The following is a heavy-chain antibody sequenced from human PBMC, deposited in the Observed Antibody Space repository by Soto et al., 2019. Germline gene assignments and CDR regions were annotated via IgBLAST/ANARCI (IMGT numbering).Heavy chain of an antibody. Sequence: QVQLQESGPGLVKPSETLSLTCTVSGGSISSYYWSWIRQPPGKGLEWIGYIYYSGSTNDNPSLKSRVTISVDTSKNQLSLKLSSVTAADTAVYYFARRYGYYFDYWGQGTLVTVSS. J-gene: IGHJ4*02. CDR2: IYYSGST. CDR1: GGSISSYY. CDR3: ARRYGYYFDY. V-gene: IGHV4-59*08. D-gene: IGHD4-17*01.